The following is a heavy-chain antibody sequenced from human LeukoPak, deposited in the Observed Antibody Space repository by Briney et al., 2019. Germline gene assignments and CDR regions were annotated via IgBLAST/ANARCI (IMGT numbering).Heavy chain of an antibody. Sequence: GGSLRLSCAASGFTVSSNYMSWVRQAPGKGLEWVSVIYGGGSTYYADSVKGRFTISRDNSKNTLYLQMNSLRAEDTAVYYCARDRQDGYSPRDWGQGTLVTVSS. D-gene: IGHD5-24*01. CDR2: IYGGGST. J-gene: IGHJ4*02. V-gene: IGHV3-53*01. CDR1: GFTVSSNY. CDR3: ARDRQDGYSPRD.